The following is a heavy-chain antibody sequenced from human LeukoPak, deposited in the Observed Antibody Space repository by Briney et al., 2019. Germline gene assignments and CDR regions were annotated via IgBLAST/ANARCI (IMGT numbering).Heavy chain of an antibody. CDR2: ISYDGSNK. Sequence: SGGSLRLSCAASGFTFSSYGIHWVRQAPGKGLEWVALISYDGSNKYYAESVKGRFTISRDNSKNTLYLQMNSLRAEDTAVYYCAKDWRWETPRYGMNVWGQGTTVTVSS. D-gene: IGHD1-26*01. CDR1: GFTFSSYG. V-gene: IGHV3-30*18. CDR3: AKDWRWETPRYGMNV. J-gene: IGHJ6*02.